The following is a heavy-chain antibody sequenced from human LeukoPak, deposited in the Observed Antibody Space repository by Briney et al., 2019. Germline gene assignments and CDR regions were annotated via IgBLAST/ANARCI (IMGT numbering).Heavy chain of an antibody. Sequence: GGSLRLSCAASGFTFRNSAMSWVRQAPGKGLEWVSSISGSGANTYYADSVKGRFTISRDNSKNTLYLQMNSLRAEDTAVYYCAKAPTSYCSSSSCYEGASDYWGQGTLVTLSS. D-gene: IGHD2-2*01. CDR3: AKAPTSYCSSSSCYEGASDY. V-gene: IGHV3-23*01. J-gene: IGHJ4*02. CDR1: GFTFRNSA. CDR2: ISGSGANT.